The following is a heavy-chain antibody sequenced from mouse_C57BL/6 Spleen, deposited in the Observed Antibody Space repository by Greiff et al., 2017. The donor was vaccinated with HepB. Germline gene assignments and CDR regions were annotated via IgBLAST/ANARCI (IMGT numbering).Heavy chain of an antibody. CDR2: ISSGGSYT. J-gene: IGHJ2*01. CDR3: ARQENWDYFDY. CDR1: GFTFSSYG. V-gene: IGHV5-6*01. Sequence: EVQLVESGGDLVKPGGSLKLSCAASGFTFSSYGMSWVRQTPDKRLEWVATISSGGSYTYYPDSVKGRFTISRDNAKNTLYLQMSSLKSEDTAMYYCARQENWDYFDYWGQGTTLTVSS. D-gene: IGHD4-1*01.